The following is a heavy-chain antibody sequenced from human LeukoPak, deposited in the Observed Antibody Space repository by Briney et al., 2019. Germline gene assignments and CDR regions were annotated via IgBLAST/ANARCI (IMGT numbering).Heavy chain of an antibody. CDR2: IPTSGDI. D-gene: IGHD5-18*01. V-gene: IGHV4-59*01. Sequence: SETLSLTCTVSGDSLRNSYWSWIRQPPGKGLEWIGYIPTSGDINYNPSLKSRVTISLQTSKNQVSLKVNSVTAADTAVYFCARVKVNTAMALQYYHYYMDVWGKGTTVIVSS. CDR3: ARVKVNTAMALQYYHYYMDV. CDR1: GDSLRNSY. J-gene: IGHJ6*03.